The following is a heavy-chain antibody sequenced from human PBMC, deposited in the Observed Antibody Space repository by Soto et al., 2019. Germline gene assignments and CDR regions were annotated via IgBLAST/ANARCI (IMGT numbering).Heavy chain of an antibody. CDR2: ISYDGSNK. D-gene: IGHD5-18*01. CDR1: RFSFSSYA. J-gene: IGHJ4*02. CDR3: TDPGETAMVYYFDY. Sequence: VQLVESGGGVVQPGRSLRLSCAASRFSFSSYAMHWVRPAPGKGLDWVAVISYDGSNKYYADSVKGRFTISRDNSKNTLYLQMNSLRAEDTAVYYCTDPGETAMVYYFDYWGQGTLVTVSS. V-gene: IGHV3-30-3*01.